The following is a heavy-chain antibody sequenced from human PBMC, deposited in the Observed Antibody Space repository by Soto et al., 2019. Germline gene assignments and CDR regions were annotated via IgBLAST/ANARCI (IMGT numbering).Heavy chain of an antibody. D-gene: IGHD6-6*01. J-gene: IGHJ6*02. CDR1: GYTFTGYY. CDR2: INPNSGGT. V-gene: IGHV1-2*04. Sequence: QVQLVQSGAEVRKPGASVKVSCKASGYTFTGYYMHWVRQAPGQGLEWMGWINPNSGGTNYAQKFQGWVTMTRDTSISTAYMELSRLRSDDTAVYYCARDLGSSGYYGMDVWGQGTTVTVSS. CDR3: ARDLGSSGYYGMDV.